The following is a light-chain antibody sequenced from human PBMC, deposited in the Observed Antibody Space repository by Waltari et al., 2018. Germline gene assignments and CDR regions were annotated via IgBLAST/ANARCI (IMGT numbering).Light chain of an antibody. J-gene: IGLJ3*02. CDR3: CSHAYTYWV. CDR2: DVN. Sequence: QSALTQPRSVSGSPGQSVTISCTGTSSDVGGYNYVSWYQQHPGKAPKLVIYDVNKRPSGVPDRFSGSKSGNTASLTISGLQAEDEADYSCCSHAYTYWVFGGGTKLTVL. V-gene: IGLV2-11*02. CDR1: SSDVGGYNY.